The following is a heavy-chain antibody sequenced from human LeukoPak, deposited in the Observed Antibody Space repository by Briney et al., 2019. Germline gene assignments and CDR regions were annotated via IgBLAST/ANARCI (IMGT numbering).Heavy chain of an antibody. D-gene: IGHD1-26*01. CDR1: GYSFTSYW. CDR3: ARLGATGIDD. V-gene: IGHV5-10-1*01. CDR2: IDPSDSYT. Sequence: GESLKISCKGSGYSFTSYWINWVSQMPGKGLEWMGRIDPSDSYTNYSPSFQGHVTISADKSFSTAYLQWSSLKASDTAIYYCARLGATGIDDWGQGTLVTVSS. J-gene: IGHJ4*02.